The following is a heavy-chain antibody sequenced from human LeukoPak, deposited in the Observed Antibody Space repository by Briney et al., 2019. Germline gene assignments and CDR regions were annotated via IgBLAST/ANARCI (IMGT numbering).Heavy chain of an antibody. CDR1: GGTFISYA. Sequence: SVKVSCKASGGTFISYAISWVRQAPGQGREWRGGIIPIFGTANYAQKFQGRVTITTDESTSTAYMELGSLRSEDTAVYYCARAPSSYYMDVWGKGTTVTVSS. CDR3: ARAPSSYYMDV. CDR2: IIPIFGTA. V-gene: IGHV1-69*05. D-gene: IGHD3-10*01. J-gene: IGHJ6*03.